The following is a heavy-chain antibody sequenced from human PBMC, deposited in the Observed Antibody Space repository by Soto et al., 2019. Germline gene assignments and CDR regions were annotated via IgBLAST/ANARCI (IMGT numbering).Heavy chain of an antibody. CDR2: IIPILGIA. V-gene: IGHV1-69*02. CDR3: ARVRGTYSSGWYGPNDAFDI. CDR1: GGTFSSYT. Sequence: SVKVSCKASGGTFSSYTISWVRQAPGQGLEWMGRIIPILGIANYAQKFQGRVTITADKSTSTVYMELSSLRSEDTAVYYCARVRGTYSSGWYGPNDAFDIWGQGTMVTVSS. J-gene: IGHJ3*02. D-gene: IGHD6-19*01.